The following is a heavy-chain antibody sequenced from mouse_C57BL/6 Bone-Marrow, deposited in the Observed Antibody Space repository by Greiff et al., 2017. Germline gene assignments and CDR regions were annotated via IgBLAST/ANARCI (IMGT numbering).Heavy chain of an antibody. D-gene: IGHD2-4*01. V-gene: IGHV1-81*01. CDR1: GYTFTSYG. CDR2: FYPRSGNT. Sequence: QVHVKQSGAELARPGASVKLSCTASGYTFTSYGISWVKQRTGQGLEWIGEFYPRSGNTYYNEKFKGKATLTADKSSSTAYMELRSLTSEDSAVYVSARGDRDYDREKAMDYWGQGTSVTVSS. J-gene: IGHJ4*01. CDR3: ARGDRDYDREKAMDY.